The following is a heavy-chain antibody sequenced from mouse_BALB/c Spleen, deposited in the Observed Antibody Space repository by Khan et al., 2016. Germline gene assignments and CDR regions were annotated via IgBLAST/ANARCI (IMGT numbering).Heavy chain of an antibody. CDR3: ARYDYDVDWVAY. V-gene: IGHV1S135*01. CDR2: IHPYNGGL. CDR1: GYSFTDYN. J-gene: IGHJ3*01. Sequence: VRLQQSGPELVKPGASVKVSCKASGYSFTDYNMYWVQQSRGKSLEWIGYIHPYNGGLTYNQKCMGKATLTVDKSSSTAFMHLNSLTSEDAAVYYCARYDYDVDWVAYWGQGTLVTVSA. D-gene: IGHD2-4*01.